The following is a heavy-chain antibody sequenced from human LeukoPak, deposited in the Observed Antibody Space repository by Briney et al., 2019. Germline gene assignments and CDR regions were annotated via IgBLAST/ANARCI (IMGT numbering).Heavy chain of an antibody. J-gene: IGHJ6*04. V-gene: IGHV1-69*13. Sequence: EASVKVSYKASGGTFSSYAISWVRQAPGQGLEWMGGIIPIFGTANYAQKFQGRVTITADESTSTAYMELSSLRSEDTAVYYCARAYCGGDCYSPYYYGMDVWGKGTTVTVSS. CDR3: ARAYCGGDCYSPYYYGMDV. CDR2: IIPIFGTA. CDR1: GGTFSSYA. D-gene: IGHD2-21*02.